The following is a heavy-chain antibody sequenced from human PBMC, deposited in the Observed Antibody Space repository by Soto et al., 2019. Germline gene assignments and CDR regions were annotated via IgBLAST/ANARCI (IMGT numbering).Heavy chain of an antibody. V-gene: IGHV4-39*01. D-gene: IGHD3-22*01. CDR2: IYYSGST. CDR3: ARDYDSSGDY. CDR1: AGSISTSSYY. J-gene: IGHJ4*02. Sequence: SETLSLTCTVSAGSISTSSYYWGWIRQPPGRGLEWIGSIYYSGSTYYNPSLKSRVTISVDTSKNQFSLKLSSVTAADTAVYYCARDYDSSGDYWGQGTLVTVS.